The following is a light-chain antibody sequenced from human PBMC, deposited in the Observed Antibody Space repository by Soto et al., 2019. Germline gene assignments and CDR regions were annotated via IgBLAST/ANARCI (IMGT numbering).Light chain of an antibody. CDR3: QVWDKSTYV. V-gene: IGLV2-14*01. J-gene: IGLJ1*01. CDR1: SSDIGDYDY. CDR2: DVT. Sequence: QSVLTQPASVSGSPGQSITISCTGTSSDIGDYDYVSWYQHLPGKAPKLLIFDVTHRPSGVSDRFSGSKSGNTASLTISGVRPEDEADYYCQVWDKSTYVFGPGTKVTVL.